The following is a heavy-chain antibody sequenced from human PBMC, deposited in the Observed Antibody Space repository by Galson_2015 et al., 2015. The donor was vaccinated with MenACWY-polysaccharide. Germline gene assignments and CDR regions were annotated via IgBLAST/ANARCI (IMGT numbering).Heavy chain of an antibody. V-gene: IGHV2-70*04. D-gene: IGHD3-22*01. CDR3: ARIPGYYDSSGYSEDAFDI. J-gene: IGHJ3*02. CDR1: GFSLSTRGMR. Sequence: PALVKPTQTLTLTCTFSGFSLSTRGMRVSWIRQPPGKALEWLARIDWDDDKFYSTSLKTRLTISKDTSKNQVVLTMTNMDPVDTATYYCARIPGYYDSSGYSEDAFDIWGQGTMVTVSS. CDR2: IDWDDDK.